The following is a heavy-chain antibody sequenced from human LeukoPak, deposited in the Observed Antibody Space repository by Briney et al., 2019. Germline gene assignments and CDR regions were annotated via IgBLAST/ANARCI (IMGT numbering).Heavy chain of an antibody. Sequence: GGSLRLSCAASGFTFSSYGMHWVRQAPGKGLEWVAVIWYDGSNKYYADSVKGRFTISRDNSKNTLYLQMNSLRAEDTAVYYCAKDSEWFGELLYRYYFDYWGQGTLVTVSS. V-gene: IGHV3-30*02. CDR1: GFTFSSYG. CDR2: IWYDGSNK. J-gene: IGHJ4*02. D-gene: IGHD3-10*01. CDR3: AKDSEWFGELLYRYYFDY.